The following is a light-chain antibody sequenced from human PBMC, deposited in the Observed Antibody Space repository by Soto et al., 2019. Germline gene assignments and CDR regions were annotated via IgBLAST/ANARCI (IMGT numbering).Light chain of an antibody. CDR1: TGAVTSGFY. CDR3: LLYYGGALANWL. J-gene: IGLJ3*02. Sequence: QAVVTQEPSLTVSPGGTVTLTCASSTGAVTSGFYPNWFQQKPGQAPRSLIYSTNKRHSWTPARFSGSLLGDKAALTLSAVEPEDEAEYYCLLYYGGALANWLFGGGTKVTVL. V-gene: IGLV7-43*01. CDR2: STN.